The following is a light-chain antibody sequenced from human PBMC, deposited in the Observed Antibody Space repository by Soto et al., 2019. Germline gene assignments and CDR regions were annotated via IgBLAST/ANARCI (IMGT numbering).Light chain of an antibody. J-gene: IGLJ1*01. CDR1: SSDIGGYNY. CDR3: SSYTDSTTRYV. CDR2: EVS. V-gene: IGLV2-14*01. Sequence: QSALTQPASVSGSPGQSITISCTGTSSDIGGYNYVSWYQQHPGKAPKLMIYEVSNRPSGISNRFSGSKSGNTASLTISGLQAEDEADYYCSSYTDSTTRYVFATGTKLTVL.